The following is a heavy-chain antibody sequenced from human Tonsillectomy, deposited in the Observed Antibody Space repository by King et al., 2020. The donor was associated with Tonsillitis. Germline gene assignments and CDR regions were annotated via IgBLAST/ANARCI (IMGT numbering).Heavy chain of an antibody. D-gene: IGHD3-10*01. CDR3: AIGWVVRGVGAYDI. V-gene: IGHV3-21*01. CDR1: GFTFSSYS. J-gene: IGHJ3*02. CDR2: ITSSSNYI. Sequence: QLVQSGGGLVKPGGSLRLSCAASGFTFSSYSLHWVRQAPGKGLEWVSSITSSSNYIYYADSMEGRCTISRDNTKNSLYLQMNSLRAEDTALYYCAIGWVVRGVGAYDIWGQGTMVTVSS.